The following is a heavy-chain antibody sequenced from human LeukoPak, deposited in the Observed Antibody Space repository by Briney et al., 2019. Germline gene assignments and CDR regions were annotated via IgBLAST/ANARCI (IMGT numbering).Heavy chain of an antibody. V-gene: IGHV3-23*01. CDR3: AKSIAAAGTGGVFDY. CDR2: ISGSGGST. J-gene: IGHJ4*02. Sequence: PGGSLRLSCAASGFTFSSYAMSWVRQAPGKGLEWVSAISGSGGSTYYAHSVKGRFTISRDNSKNTLYLQINSLRAEDTAVYYCAKSIAAAGTGGVFDYCGQGTLVTVSS. D-gene: IGHD6-13*01. CDR1: GFTFSSYA.